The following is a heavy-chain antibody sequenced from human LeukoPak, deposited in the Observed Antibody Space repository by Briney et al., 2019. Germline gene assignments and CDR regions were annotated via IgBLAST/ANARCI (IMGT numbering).Heavy chain of an antibody. CDR3: ARDDGFYSDSSFQDY. J-gene: IGHJ4*02. Sequence: QPGGSLRLSCAASGFTFSYYWMHWVRPAPGKGLVWVSRISDDGSRTTYADSVKGRFAISRDNAKNTLYLQMNSLRAEDTAVYYCARDDGFYSDSSFQDYWGQGTLVTVSS. CDR2: ISDDGSRT. CDR1: GFTFSYYW. V-gene: IGHV3-74*01. D-gene: IGHD2/OR15-2a*01.